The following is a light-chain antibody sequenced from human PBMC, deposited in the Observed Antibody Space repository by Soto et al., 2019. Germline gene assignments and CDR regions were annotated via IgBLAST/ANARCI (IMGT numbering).Light chain of an antibody. J-gene: IGKJ1*01. Sequence: EIVLTQSPGTLSLSPGERATLSCRASQSVSSSYLAWYQQKPGQAPRLLIYGASSRATGIPDRFSGSGSGTDFTLTISRLAPEDFAVYYCHQYCSSRTFGQATKVQIK. CDR3: HQYCSSRT. CDR2: GAS. CDR1: QSVSSSY. V-gene: IGKV3-20*01.